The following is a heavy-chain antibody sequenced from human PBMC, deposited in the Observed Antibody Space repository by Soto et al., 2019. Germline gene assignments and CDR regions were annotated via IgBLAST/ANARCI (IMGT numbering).Heavy chain of an antibody. CDR2: ITPSSSYI. CDR3: AAARGYSGSKLDY. D-gene: IGHD5-12*01. CDR1: GFTFIDYS. J-gene: IGHJ4*02. V-gene: IGHV3-21*02. Sequence: EVQLVESGGGLVKPGGSLRLSCAASGFTFIDYSVNWVRQAPGNGLEWVSSITPSSSYIYYADSVKGRFTISRDNAKNSLYLQMDGLRAEDTAVYSCAAARGYSGSKLDYWGQGILVTVSS.